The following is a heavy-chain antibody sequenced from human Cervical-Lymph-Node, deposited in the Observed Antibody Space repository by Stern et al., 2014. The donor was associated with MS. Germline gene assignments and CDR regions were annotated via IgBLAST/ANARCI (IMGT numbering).Heavy chain of an antibody. D-gene: IGHD6-13*01. Sequence: VQLVESGGGVVQPGRSLRLSCAASGFSFSRYAMHWVRQAPGQGLEWVALIGYDEKNPCYADSVTGRFTISRDNFKNTLYLQMNSLSAEDTAVNYCASAYSSSNYYFDYWGQGTLVTVSS. CDR1: GFSFSRYA. CDR3: ASAYSSSNYYFDY. V-gene: IGHV3-33*01. CDR2: IGYDEKNP. J-gene: IGHJ4*02.